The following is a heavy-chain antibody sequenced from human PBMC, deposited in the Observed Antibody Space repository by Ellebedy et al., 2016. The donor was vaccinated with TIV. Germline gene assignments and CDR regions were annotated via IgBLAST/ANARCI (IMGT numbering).Heavy chain of an antibody. D-gene: IGHD6-19*01. CDR1: GFTFNSSA. J-gene: IGHJ4*02. Sequence: GASLKISCAASGFTFNSSAMHWVRPAPGQGLEWVAVLPYDGSSKYYADSVKGRFTISRDNSMTTLYLEMNSLRAEDTAVYYCARDLDKSSGWYGGASYWGQGTLVTVSS. CDR3: ARDLDKSSGWYGGASY. V-gene: IGHV3-30-3*01. CDR2: LPYDGSSK.